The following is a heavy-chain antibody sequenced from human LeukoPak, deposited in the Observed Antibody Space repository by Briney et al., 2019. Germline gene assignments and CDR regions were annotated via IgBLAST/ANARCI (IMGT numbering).Heavy chain of an antibody. D-gene: IGHD6-13*01. CDR2: INHSGST. J-gene: IGHJ4*02. CDR3: ARGIRVSEPLPRGRASLYFDF. V-gene: IGHV4-34*01. CDR1: GGSFSGYY. Sequence: SETLSLTCAVYGGSFSGYYWSWIRQPPGKGLEWIGEINHSGSTNYNPSLKSRVTISVDTSKNQFSLKLSSVTAADTAVYYCARGIRVSEPLPRGRASLYFDFWGQGTLVTVSS.